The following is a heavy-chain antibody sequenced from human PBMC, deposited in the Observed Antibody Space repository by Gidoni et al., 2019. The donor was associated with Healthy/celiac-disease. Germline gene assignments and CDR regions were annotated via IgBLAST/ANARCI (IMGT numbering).Heavy chain of an antibody. CDR3: ARGEPSNYHFIFKSLWFSLPDY. V-gene: IGHV3-30-3*01. CDR2: ISYDGSNK. J-gene: IGHJ4*02. Sequence: QVQLVESGGGVVQPGRSLRLSCAASGFTFSSYAMHWVLQAPGKGLEWVAVISYDGSNKYYADSVKGRFTISRGNSKNTLYLQMNSLRAEDTAVYYCARGEPSNYHFIFKSLWFSLPDYWGQGTLVTVSS. CDR1: GFTFSSYA. D-gene: IGHD4-4*01.